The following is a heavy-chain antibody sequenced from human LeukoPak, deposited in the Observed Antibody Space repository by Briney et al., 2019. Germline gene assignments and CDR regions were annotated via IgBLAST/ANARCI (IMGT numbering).Heavy chain of an antibody. V-gene: IGHV3-13*04. CDR2: IGTADDT. CDR3: ARGVGSHFDY. D-gene: IGHD1-26*01. Sequence: GGSLRLSCAASGFTFSGYDMFWVRQATGKGLEWVSTIGTADDTYYQASARGRFTISRANAKNSLFLQMNSLTAADTAVYYCARGVGSHFDYWGQGALITVSS. CDR1: GFTFSGYD. J-gene: IGHJ4*02.